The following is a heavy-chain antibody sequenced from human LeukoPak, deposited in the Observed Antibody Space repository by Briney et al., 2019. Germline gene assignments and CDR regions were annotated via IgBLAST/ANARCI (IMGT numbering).Heavy chain of an antibody. CDR3: AREFGGGYGGFDY. D-gene: IGHD3-16*01. J-gene: IGHJ4*02. Sequence: GGSLRLSCAASGFTFSSYGMQWVRQAPGKGLEWVAVIWYDGSNKSYADSVKGRFTISRDNSKNTLYLQMNSLRAYDTGLYYIAREFGGGYGGFDYWGQGTLVTASS. CDR2: IWYDGSNK. V-gene: IGHV3-33*01. CDR1: GFTFSSYG.